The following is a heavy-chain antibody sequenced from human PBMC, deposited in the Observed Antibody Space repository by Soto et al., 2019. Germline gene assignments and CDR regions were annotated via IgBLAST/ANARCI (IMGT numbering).Heavy chain of an antibody. D-gene: IGHD3-3*01. CDR1: GGSFSGYY. V-gene: IGHV4-34*01. Sequence: SQTLSLTCAVYGGSFSGYYWSWIRQPPGKGLEWIGEINHSGSTNYNPSLKSRVTISVDTSKNQFSLKLSSVTAADTAVYYCARGRSLEWAMDLDFDYWGQGTLVTVSS. CDR2: INHSGST. J-gene: IGHJ4*02. CDR3: ARGRSLEWAMDLDFDY.